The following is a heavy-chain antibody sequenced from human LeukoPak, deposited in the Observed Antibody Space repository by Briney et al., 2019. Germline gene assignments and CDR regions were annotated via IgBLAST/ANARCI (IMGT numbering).Heavy chain of an antibody. CDR3: ATSIAVARGVDY. Sequence: GGSLRLSCAAPGFTFSSYSMNWVRQAPGKGLEWVSSISSSSSYIYYADSVKGRFTISRDNAKNSLYLQMNSLRAEDTAVYYCATSIAVARGVDYWGQGTLVTVSS. CDR2: ISSSSSYI. D-gene: IGHD6-19*01. J-gene: IGHJ4*02. V-gene: IGHV3-21*01. CDR1: GFTFSSYS.